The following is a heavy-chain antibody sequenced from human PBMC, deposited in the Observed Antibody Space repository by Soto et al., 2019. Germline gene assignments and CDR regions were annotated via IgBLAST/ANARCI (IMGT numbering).Heavy chain of an antibody. Sequence: PGGSLRLSCAASGFTFSSYSMNWVRQAPGKGLEWVSSISSSSSYIYYADSVKGRFTISRDNAKNSLYLQMNSLRAEDTAVYYCARVERKSIAAAAVDYMDVWGKGTTVTVSS. D-gene: IGHD6-6*01. CDR3: ARVERKSIAAAAVDYMDV. V-gene: IGHV3-21*01. CDR1: GFTFSSYS. J-gene: IGHJ6*03. CDR2: ISSSSSYI.